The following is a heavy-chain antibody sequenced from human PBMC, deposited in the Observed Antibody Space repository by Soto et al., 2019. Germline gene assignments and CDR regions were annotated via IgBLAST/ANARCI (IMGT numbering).Heavy chain of an antibody. CDR2: IRAYNGNT. J-gene: IGHJ6*02. Sequence: QVQLVQSGAEVKKPGASVKVSCKASGYTFTSYGISWVRQAPGQGLEWMGWIRAYNGNTNYAPKVQGRVTLTTDTAASTAYLELRSLRSDATAVYYCARDLPTMDVWGQGTTVTVSS. V-gene: IGHV1-18*01. CDR1: GYTFTSYG. CDR3: ARDLPTMDV.